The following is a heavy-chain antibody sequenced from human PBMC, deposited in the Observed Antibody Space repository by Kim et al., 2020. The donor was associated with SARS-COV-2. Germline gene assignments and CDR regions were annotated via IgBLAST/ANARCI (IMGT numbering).Heavy chain of an antibody. J-gene: IGHJ5*02. CDR1: GGSISSSSYY. V-gene: IGHV4-39*01. CDR2: IYSSGST. D-gene: IGHD3-16*02. CDR3: ARCLLYHMITFGGVIVMRNWFDP. Sequence: SETLSLTCTVSGGSISSSSYYWGWIRQPPGKGLEWIGHIYSSGSTYYNPSLKSRITISVDTSKNQFSLKLSSVTAADTAVYYCARCLLYHMITFGGVIVMRNWFDPWGQGTLVTVSS.